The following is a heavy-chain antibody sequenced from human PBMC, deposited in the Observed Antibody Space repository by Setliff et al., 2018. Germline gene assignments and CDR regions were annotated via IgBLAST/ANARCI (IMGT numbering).Heavy chain of an antibody. J-gene: IGHJ4*02. CDR3: ARDGKFLEWLLPFDY. CDR1: RFTFSNYA. Sequence: PGGSLRLSCAASRFTFSNYAMSWVRQAPGKGLEWVSGISARTGLTYYADSVKGRFTMSRDNAKNSLYLQMNSLRAEDTAVYYCARDGKFLEWLLPFDYWGQGTLVTVSS. V-gene: IGHV3-23*01. CDR2: ISARTGLT. D-gene: IGHD3-3*01.